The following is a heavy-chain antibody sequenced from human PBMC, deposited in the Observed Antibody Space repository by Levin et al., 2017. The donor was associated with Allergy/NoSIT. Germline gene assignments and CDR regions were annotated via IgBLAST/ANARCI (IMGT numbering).Heavy chain of an antibody. CDR1: GFTFNIYW. CDR3: SKGITRGSCSFDY. Sequence: GGSLRLSCAASGFTFNIYWMSWVRQSPGKGLEWVANIKQDGSEKYLVDSVKGRFTISRDNAKNSLYLQLNSLTTEDTALYFCSKGITRGSCSFDYWGQGTLVTVSS. J-gene: IGHJ4*02. CDR2: IKQDGSEK. V-gene: IGHV3-7*03. D-gene: IGHD2-2*01.